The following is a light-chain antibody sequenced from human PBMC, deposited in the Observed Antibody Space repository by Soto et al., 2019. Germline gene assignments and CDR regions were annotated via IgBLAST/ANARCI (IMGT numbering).Light chain of an antibody. CDR1: SSNIGSNY. V-gene: IGLV1-47*01. J-gene: IGLJ1*01. CDR2: RNS. CDR3: AAWDDSLSGHYV. Sequence: QSVLTQPPSASFTPGQRVTISGSGSSSNIGSNYVYWYQQLPGKAPKLVIYRNSQRPSGVPDRFSGSKSGTSASLAISGLRSEDEGDYYCAAWDDSLSGHYVFATGAKVTVL.